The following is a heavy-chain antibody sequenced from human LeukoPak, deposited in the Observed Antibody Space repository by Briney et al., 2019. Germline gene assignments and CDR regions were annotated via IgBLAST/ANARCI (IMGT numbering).Heavy chain of an antibody. CDR3: ARRLGRPNTDIDY. J-gene: IGHJ4*02. V-gene: IGHV4-38-2*01. Sequence: SETLSLTCAVSGYSISSGYYWGWIRQPPGKGLEWIGSVYHSGSTYYNPSLKSRVTISVDTSKNQFSLRLSSVTAADTAVYYCARRLGRPNTDIDYWGQGTLVTVSS. CDR2: VYHSGST. D-gene: IGHD3-16*01. CDR1: GYSISSGYY.